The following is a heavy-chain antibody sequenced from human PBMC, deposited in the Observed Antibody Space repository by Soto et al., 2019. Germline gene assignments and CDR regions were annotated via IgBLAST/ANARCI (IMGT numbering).Heavy chain of an antibody. J-gene: IGHJ4*02. D-gene: IGHD3-10*01. V-gene: IGHV3-30*18. CDR2: ISYDGTKT. CDR1: GFTFSIYA. Sequence: QVQLVESGGGVVQPGRSLRVSCAASGFTFSIYAMHWVRQAPGTGLEWVAVISYDGTKTYYADSVKGRFTISRDNSKNTVYLQMNSLRDEDTAVYYCAKDRGPRRQGFIETFDYWGQRTLVTVSP. CDR3: AKDRGPRRQGFIETFDY.